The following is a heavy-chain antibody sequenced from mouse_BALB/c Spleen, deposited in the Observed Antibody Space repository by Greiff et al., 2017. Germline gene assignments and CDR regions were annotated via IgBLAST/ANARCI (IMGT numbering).Heavy chain of an antibody. CDR1: GFNIKDTY. D-gene: IGHD1-2*01. CDR2: IDPANGNT. V-gene: IGHV14-3*02. Sequence: VQLQQSGAELVKPGASVKLSCTASGFNIKDTYMHWVKQRPEQGLEWIGRIDPANGNTKYDPKFQGKATITADTSSNTAYLQLSSLTSEDTAVYYCARPSSITTGGMDYWGQGTSVTVSS. J-gene: IGHJ4*01. CDR3: ARPSSITTGGMDY.